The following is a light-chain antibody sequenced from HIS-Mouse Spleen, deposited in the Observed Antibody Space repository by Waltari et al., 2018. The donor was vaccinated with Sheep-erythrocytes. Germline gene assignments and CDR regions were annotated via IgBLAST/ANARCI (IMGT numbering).Light chain of an antibody. CDR1: SSDVGSYNL. J-gene: IGLJ1*01. CDR2: EGS. V-gene: IGLV2-23*01. Sequence: QSALTQPASVSGSPGQSITISCTGPSSDVGSYNLVSWYQQHPGKAPKLMIYEGSKRPSGVSNRFSGSKSGNTASLTISGLQAEDEADYYCCSYAGSYTYVFGTGTKVTVL. CDR3: CSYAGSYTYV.